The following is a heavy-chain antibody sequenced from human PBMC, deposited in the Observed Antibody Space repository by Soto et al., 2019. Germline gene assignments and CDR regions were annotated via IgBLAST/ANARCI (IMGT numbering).Heavy chain of an antibody. Sequence: TLPVDCCVSGGCISRYNSSWLRQPQGKGLEWIGYIYYSGTTNYNPSLKSRVAISIDTSKNQFSLKLSSVTTAVTAVYYCARGGCISCCNYWFDPWGQGTLVTVSS. D-gene: IGHD2-2*01. V-gene: IGHV4-59*01. CDR2: IYYSGTT. CDR3: ARGGCISCCNYWFDP. CDR1: GGCISRYN. J-gene: IGHJ5*02.